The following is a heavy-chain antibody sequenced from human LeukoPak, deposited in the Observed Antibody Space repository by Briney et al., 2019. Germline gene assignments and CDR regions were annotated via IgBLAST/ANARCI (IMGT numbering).Heavy chain of an antibody. D-gene: IGHD3-9*01. CDR2: ITSRKDGATT. J-gene: IGHJ4*02. CDR1: GFNFNYAW. Sequence: RGSLRLSCAASGFNFNYAWMSWVRQAPGKGLEWVGRITSRKDGATTDFAAPVKGRFSISRDDSRNMLYLQMNSLKTEDTAVYYRTTDRYSWGQGILVTVSA. CDR3: TTDRYS. V-gene: IGHV3-15*01.